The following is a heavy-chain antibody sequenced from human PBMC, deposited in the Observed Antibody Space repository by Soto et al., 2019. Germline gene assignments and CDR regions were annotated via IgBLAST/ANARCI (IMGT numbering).Heavy chain of an antibody. J-gene: IGHJ4*02. Sequence: SETLSLTCTVSGGSISSYYWSWIRQPAGKGLEWIGRIYTSGSTNYNPSLESRVTISLDASKTQFSLKLRSLTTADTAVYYCARVGGVAARTFAYWGQGTLVTVSS. CDR1: GGSISSYY. CDR2: IYTSGST. V-gene: IGHV4-4*07. CDR3: ARVGGVAARTFAY. D-gene: IGHD6-6*01.